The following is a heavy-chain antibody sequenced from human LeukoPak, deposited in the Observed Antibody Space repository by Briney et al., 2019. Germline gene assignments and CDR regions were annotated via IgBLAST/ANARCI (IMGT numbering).Heavy chain of an antibody. CDR2: IRKSANSYTT. Sequence: GGSLRLYCVASRFTFSNHHMDWVRQAPGKGLKGVGRIRKSANSYTTKYDASVKGRFTISSDDSKNALNLQKNSLQSEDTAVYFCVRSASWSYPPFDYWGQGILVTVSS. J-gene: IGHJ4*02. V-gene: IGHV3-72*01. CDR1: RFTFSNHH. CDR3: VRSASWSYPPFDY. D-gene: IGHD3-10*01.